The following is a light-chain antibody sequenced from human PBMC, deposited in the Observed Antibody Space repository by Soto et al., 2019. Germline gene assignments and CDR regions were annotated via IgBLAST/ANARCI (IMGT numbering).Light chain of an antibody. V-gene: IGLV2-14*01. CDR2: DVS. CDR1: SSDVGAYNS. CDR3: SSYTSSSTLV. J-gene: IGLJ1*01. Sequence: QSALTQPASVSGSPGQSITISCTGTSSDVGAYNSVAWYQHNPGKAPKLMIYDVSHRPSGVSSRFSGSKSANTASLSISGLQADDEADYYCSSYTSSSTLVFGTVTKLTVL.